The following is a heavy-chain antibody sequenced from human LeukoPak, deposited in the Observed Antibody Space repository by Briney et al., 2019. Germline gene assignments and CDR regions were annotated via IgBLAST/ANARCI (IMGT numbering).Heavy chain of an antibody. V-gene: IGHV3-53*01. CDR1: GXPVSINY. J-gene: IGHJ4*02. CDR3: ARGDRRDGYRFDS. CDR2: IYSDGTT. Sequence: GGSLRLSCAASGXPVSINYMNWVRQAPGKGLEWVSTIYSDGTTYYADSVKGRFTISRDNSKNTLYLQMNSLISEDTAVYYCARGDRRDGYRFDSWGQGTLVTVSS. D-gene: IGHD5-24*01.